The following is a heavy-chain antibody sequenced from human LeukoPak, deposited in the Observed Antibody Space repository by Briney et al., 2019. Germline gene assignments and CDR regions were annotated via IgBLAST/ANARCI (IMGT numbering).Heavy chain of an antibody. V-gene: IGHV4-39*01. CDR2: FYYSTTT. CDR1: GGSVTSSGYY. Sequence: SETLSLTCTVSGGSVTSSGYYWGWIRQPPGKGLEWIGSFYYSTTTYYNSSLKSRVTISVDTSKSQFPLKLSSVTAADTAVYYCARGPYYFGNWGQGTLATVSS. J-gene: IGHJ4*02. CDR3: ARGPYYFGN.